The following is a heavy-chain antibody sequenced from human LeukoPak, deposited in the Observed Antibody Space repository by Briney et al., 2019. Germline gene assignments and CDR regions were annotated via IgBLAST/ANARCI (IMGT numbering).Heavy chain of an antibody. V-gene: IGHV4-61*09. J-gene: IGHJ3*02. Sequence: SETLSLTCTVSGGSISSGSYYWSWIRQPAGKGLEWIGHIHTSGTTNYNPSLKSRVTISVDTSKNQFSLKLSSVTAADTAVYYCGRTPDFEVEYGFDIWGQGTMVTVSS. CDR3: GRTPDFEVEYGFDI. CDR2: IHTSGTT. CDR1: GGSISSGSYY. D-gene: IGHD1-14*01.